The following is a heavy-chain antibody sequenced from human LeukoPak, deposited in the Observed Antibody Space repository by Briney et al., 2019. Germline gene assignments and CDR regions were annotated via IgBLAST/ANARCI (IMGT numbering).Heavy chain of an antibody. D-gene: IGHD1-1*01. CDR2: INPNSGGT. Sequence: GALVKVSCKASGYTFTGYYMHWVRQAPGQGLEWMGWINPNSGGTNYAQKFQGRVTMTRDTSISTAYMELSRLRSDDTAVYYCARETRRYNWNVGGKNYWGQGTLVTVSS. V-gene: IGHV1-2*02. CDR3: ARETRRYNWNVGGKNY. CDR1: GYTFTGYY. J-gene: IGHJ4*02.